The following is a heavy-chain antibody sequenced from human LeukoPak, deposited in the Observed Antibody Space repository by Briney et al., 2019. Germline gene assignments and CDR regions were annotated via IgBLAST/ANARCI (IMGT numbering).Heavy chain of an antibody. CDR3: GRLRGYCSRTSCYVAFDI. V-gene: IGHV3-21*01. J-gene: IGHJ3*02. D-gene: IGHD2-2*01. Sequence: GGSLRLSCAASGFTFSSYNMSWVRQAPGKGLEWVSSISSSSSYIYYADSVKGRFTISRDNAKNSLYLQMNSLRAEDTAVYYCGRLRGYCSRTSCYVAFDIWGQGTMVTVSS. CDR1: GFTFSSYN. CDR2: ISSSSSYI.